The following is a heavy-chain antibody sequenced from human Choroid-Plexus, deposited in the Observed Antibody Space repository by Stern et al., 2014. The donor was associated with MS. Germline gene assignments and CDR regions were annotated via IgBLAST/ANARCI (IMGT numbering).Heavy chain of an antibody. V-gene: IGHV3-30*18. CDR2: VSYDGSNK. Sequence: VQLVESGGGVVQPGGPLRLSCGASGFTFGSCAMHWGRQAPGKGLAWVAGVSYDGSNKYYADSVKGRFTISRDNSQNTLYMQMSSLRPEDTAVYYCAKDRQYLTYFFDHWGQGSLVTVSS. D-gene: IGHD2/OR15-2a*01. CDR1: GFTFGSCA. CDR3: AKDRQYLTYFFDH. J-gene: IGHJ5*02.